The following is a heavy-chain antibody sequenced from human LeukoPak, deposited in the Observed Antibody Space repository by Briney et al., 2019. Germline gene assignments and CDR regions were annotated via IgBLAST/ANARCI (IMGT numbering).Heavy chain of an antibody. CDR1: GFTFNRYA. CDR3: VKAEDGIRYFDWLTRTNLDY. Sequence: VGSLRLSCAASGFTFNRYAISWVHQAPGKRLKRVSAISGSGGRKYYEDAVKGRFTISRDNSKNTLYLQMNSLRAEDTAVYFFVKAEDGIRYFDWLTRTNLDYWGQGTLVTVSS. CDR2: ISGSGGRK. D-gene: IGHD3-9*01. V-gene: IGHV3-23*01. J-gene: IGHJ4*02.